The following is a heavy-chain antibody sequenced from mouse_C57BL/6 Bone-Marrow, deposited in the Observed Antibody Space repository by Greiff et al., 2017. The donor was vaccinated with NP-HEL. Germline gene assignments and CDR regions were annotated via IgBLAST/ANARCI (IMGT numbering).Heavy chain of an antibody. Sequence: VQLQQSGPELVKPGASVKISCKASGYTFTDYYMNWVKQSHGKSLEWIGDINPNNGGTSYNQKFKGKATLTVDKSSSTAYMELRSLTSEDSADYYCARSAPRVTSHYYAMDYWGQGTSVTVSS. CDR2: INPNNGGT. J-gene: IGHJ4*01. CDR3: ARSAPRVTSHYYAMDY. V-gene: IGHV1-26*01. CDR1: GYTFTDYY. D-gene: IGHD2-2*01.